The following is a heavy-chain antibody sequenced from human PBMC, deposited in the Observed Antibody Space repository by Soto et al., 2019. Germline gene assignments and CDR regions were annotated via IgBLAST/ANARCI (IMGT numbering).Heavy chain of an antibody. J-gene: IGHJ5*02. Sequence: QVQLVESGGGVVQPGRSLRLSCAASGFTFSSYGMHWVRQAPGKGLEWVAVISYDGSNKYYADSVKGRFTISRDNSKNTLYLQMNSLRAEATAVYYCAKDAGRFLASRRTSGFDPWGQRTLVTVSS. CDR1: GFTFSSYG. CDR3: AKDAGRFLASRRTSGFDP. CDR2: ISYDGSNK. V-gene: IGHV3-30*18. D-gene: IGHD3-3*01.